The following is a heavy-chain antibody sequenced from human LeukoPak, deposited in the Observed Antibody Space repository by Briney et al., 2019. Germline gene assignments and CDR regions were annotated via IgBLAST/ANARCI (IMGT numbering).Heavy chain of an antibody. CDR3: ARGTTTVTTSYYYGMDV. Sequence: GASVKVSCKASGYTFTGYYMHWVRQAPGQGLGWMGWINPNSGGTNYAQKFQGRVTMTRDTSISTAYMELSRLRSDDTAVYYCARGTTTVTTSYYYGMDVWGQGTTVTVSS. V-gene: IGHV1-2*02. D-gene: IGHD4-17*01. CDR1: GYTFTGYY. J-gene: IGHJ6*02. CDR2: INPNSGGT.